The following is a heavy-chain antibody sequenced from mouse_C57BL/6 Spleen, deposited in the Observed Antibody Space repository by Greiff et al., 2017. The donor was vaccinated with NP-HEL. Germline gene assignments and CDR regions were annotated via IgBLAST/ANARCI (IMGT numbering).Heavy chain of an antibody. J-gene: IGHJ4*01. D-gene: IGHD1-1*01. CDR2: ISSGSSTI. CDR3: ARREDGSRDYYAMDY. CDR1: GFTFSDYG. V-gene: IGHV5-17*01. Sequence: EVQVVESGGGLVKPGGSLKLSCAASGFTFSDYGMHWVRQAPEKGLEWVAYISSGSSTIYYADTVKGRFTISRDNAKNTLFLQMTSLRSEDTAMYYCARREDGSRDYYAMDYWGQGTSVTVSS.